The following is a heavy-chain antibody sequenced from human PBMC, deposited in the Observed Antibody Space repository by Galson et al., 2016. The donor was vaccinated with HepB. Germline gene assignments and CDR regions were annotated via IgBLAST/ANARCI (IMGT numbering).Heavy chain of an antibody. D-gene: IGHD6-13*01. V-gene: IGHV3-23*01. Sequence: SLRLSCAASGFTFHNYAMSWVRQAPGKGLEWVSSISGSGGSTYYADSVKGRFTVSRDNSKNTLYLQMNDLRAEDTAVYYCAKGRSLSAAVSIWFDPWGQGTLVTVSS. CDR2: ISGSGGST. CDR3: AKGRSLSAAVSIWFDP. J-gene: IGHJ5*02. CDR1: GFTFHNYA.